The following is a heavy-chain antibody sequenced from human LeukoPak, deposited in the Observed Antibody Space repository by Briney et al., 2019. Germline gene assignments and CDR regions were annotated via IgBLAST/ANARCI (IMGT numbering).Heavy chain of an antibody. D-gene: IGHD3-3*01. CDR2: ISRSGTII. J-gene: IGHJ4*02. CDR3: ARERDDYYFDY. V-gene: IGHV3-69-1*02. CDR1: GFTFSDHY. Sequence: KSGGSLRLSCAASGFTFSDHYMDWVRQAPGKGLEWVSYISRSGTIISYADSVRGRLTISRDNAKNSLYLQMNSLRAEDTAVYYCARERDDYYFDYWGQGTLVTVSS.